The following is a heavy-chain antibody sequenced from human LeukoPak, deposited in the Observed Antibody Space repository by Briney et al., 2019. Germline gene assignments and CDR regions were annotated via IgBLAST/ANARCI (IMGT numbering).Heavy chain of an antibody. CDR3: AREGYSSSSGTPFDY. CDR2: IYYSGST. D-gene: IGHD6-6*01. V-gene: IGHV4-59*01. J-gene: IGHJ4*02. CDR1: GGSISSYY. Sequence: SETLSLTCTVSGGSISSYYWSWIRQPPGKGLEWIGYIYYSGSTNYNPSLKSRVTISVDTSKNQFSLKLSSVTAADTAVYYCAREGYSSSSGTPFDYWGQGTLVTVSS.